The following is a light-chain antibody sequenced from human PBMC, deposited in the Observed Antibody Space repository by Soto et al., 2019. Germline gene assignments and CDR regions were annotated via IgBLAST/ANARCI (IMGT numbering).Light chain of an antibody. CDR2: GAS. J-gene: IGKJ1*01. Sequence: EVALTQSPATLSLSLGEVATLSCRASQSVDRDLAWYRQRPGQPPSLLIHGASTRATGVPARFSGSGSETEFALVITSLQSEDFAVYFCHQYNQWPRTFGQGTKVDIK. CDR3: HQYNQWPRT. V-gene: IGKV3-15*01. CDR1: QSVDRD.